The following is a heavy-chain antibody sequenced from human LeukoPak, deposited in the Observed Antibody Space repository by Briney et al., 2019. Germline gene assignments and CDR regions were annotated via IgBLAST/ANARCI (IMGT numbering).Heavy chain of an antibody. V-gene: IGHV3-15*01. D-gene: IGHD2-2*01. CDR3: TTAIIVVVPAAMGRLYYFDY. CDR1: GFTFSNAW. J-gene: IGHJ4*02. Sequence: GGSLRLSCAASGFTFSNAWMSWVRQAPGKGLEWVGRIKSKTDGGTTDYAAPVKGRFTISRDDSKNTLYPQMNSLKTEDTAVYYCTTAIIVVVPAAMGRLYYFDYWGQGTLVTVSS. CDR2: IKSKTDGGTT.